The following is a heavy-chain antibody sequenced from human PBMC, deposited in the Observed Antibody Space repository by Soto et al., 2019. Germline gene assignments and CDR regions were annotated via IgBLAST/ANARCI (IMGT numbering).Heavy chain of an antibody. J-gene: IGHJ4*02. Sequence: QVQLVESGGGVVQPGRSLRLSCAASGFTFSSYGMHWVRQAPGKGLEWVAVISYDGSNKYYADSVKGRFTISRDNSKNTLYLQMNSLRAEDTAVYYCARDGGIGDTVTHWGQGTLVTVSS. D-gene: IGHD4-17*01. CDR2: ISYDGSNK. CDR1: GFTFSSYG. CDR3: ARDGGIGDTVTH. V-gene: IGHV3-30*03.